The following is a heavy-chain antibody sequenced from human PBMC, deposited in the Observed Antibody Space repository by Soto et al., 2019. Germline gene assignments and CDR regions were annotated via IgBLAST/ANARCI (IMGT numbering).Heavy chain of an antibody. J-gene: IGHJ5*02. CDR1: GGTFSSYA. CDR3: ARRVPPVEWFDP. D-gene: IGHD1-1*01. Sequence: SVKVSCKASGGTFSSYAISWVRQAPGQGLEWMGGIIPIFGTANYAQKFQGRVTITADESTSTAYMELSSLRSEDTAGYYCARRVPPVEWFDPWGQGTLVTVSS. CDR2: IIPIFGTA. V-gene: IGHV1-69*13.